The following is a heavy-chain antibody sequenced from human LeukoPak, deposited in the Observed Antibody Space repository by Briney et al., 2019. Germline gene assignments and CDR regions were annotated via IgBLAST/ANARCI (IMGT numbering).Heavy chain of an antibody. CDR3: VRTPPNWGFDY. CDR1: GYTFTSHD. J-gene: IGHJ4*02. Sequence: GASVEVSCKASGYTFTSHDINWERQATGQGLEWMGWMSPNSGDTGYAQKFQGRITMTSDSSISTAYMELSSLRSEDTAIYYCVRTPPNWGFDYWGQGTLVTVSS. D-gene: IGHD7-27*01. CDR2: MSPNSGDT. V-gene: IGHV1-8*01.